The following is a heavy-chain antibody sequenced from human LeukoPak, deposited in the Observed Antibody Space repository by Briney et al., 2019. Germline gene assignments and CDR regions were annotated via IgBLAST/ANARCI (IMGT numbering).Heavy chain of an antibody. V-gene: IGHV3-23*01. J-gene: IGHJ4*02. CDR3: AKWGDYDVLTGYYVSDY. CDR1: GFTFSNYS. Sequence: GGSLRLSCAASGFTFSNYSMSWVRQAPGKGLEWVSAITGSGGNTYYTDSVKGRFTISRDNSKNTVFLQMNSLRAEDTAVYYCAKWGDYDVLTGYYVSDYWGQGTLVTVSS. D-gene: IGHD3-9*01. CDR2: ITGSGGNT.